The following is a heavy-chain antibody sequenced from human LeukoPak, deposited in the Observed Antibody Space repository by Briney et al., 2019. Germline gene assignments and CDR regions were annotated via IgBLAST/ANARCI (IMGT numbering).Heavy chain of an antibody. CDR2: IYPGDSDT. CDR1: GYSFSTYW. D-gene: IGHD6-13*01. Sequence: GESLKISCKGSGYSFSTYWIGWVRQMPGKGLEWMGIIYPGDSDTRYGPSFQGQVTISADKSTSTAYLQWSSLKASDTAMYYCARHGQQQLEDWFDPWGQGTLVTVSS. V-gene: IGHV5-51*01. CDR3: ARHGQQQLEDWFDP. J-gene: IGHJ5*02.